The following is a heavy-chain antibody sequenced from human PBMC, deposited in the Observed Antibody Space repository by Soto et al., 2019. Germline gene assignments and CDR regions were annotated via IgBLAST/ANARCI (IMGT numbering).Heavy chain of an antibody. D-gene: IGHD6-19*01. CDR1: GFTFNDHA. CDR3: AKAGGVTVAGSGDLDY. Sequence: GGSLRLSCTASGFTFNDHALHWVRQAPGKGLEWVSGISWNSAVTGYAGSVKGRFTIARDNDKDSLYLQMNGLRPEDTALYYCAKAGGVTVAGSGDLDYWGLGTLVTVSS. CDR2: ISWNSAVT. J-gene: IGHJ4*02. V-gene: IGHV3-9*01.